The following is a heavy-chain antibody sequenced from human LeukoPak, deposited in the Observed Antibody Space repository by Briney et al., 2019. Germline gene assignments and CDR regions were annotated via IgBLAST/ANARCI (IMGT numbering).Heavy chain of an antibody. J-gene: IGHJ6*02. CDR2: IIPIFGTA. CDR1: GGTFSSYA. V-gene: IGHV1-69*13. CDR3: AREYYYGSGSYSRYYYYYGVDV. Sequence: ASVKVSCKASGGTFSSYAISWVRQAPGQGLEWMGGIIPIFGTANYAQKFQGRVTITADESTSTAYMELSSLRSEDTAVYYCAREYYYGSGSYSRYYYYYGVDVWGQGTTVTVSS. D-gene: IGHD3-10*01.